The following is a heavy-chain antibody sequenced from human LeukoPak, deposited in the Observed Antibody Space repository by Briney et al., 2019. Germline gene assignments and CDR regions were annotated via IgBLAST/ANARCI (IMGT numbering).Heavy chain of an antibody. V-gene: IGHV3-21*01. J-gene: IGHJ4*02. Sequence: GGSLRLSSAASGFTFSSYSMNWVRQAPGKGLEWVSFISSSSSYIYYADSVKGRFTISRDNAKNSLSLQMNSMSGEDTAVYYCARDRRDGYNDYWGQGTLVTVSS. CDR3: ARDRRDGYNDY. D-gene: IGHD5-24*01. CDR2: ISSSSSYI. CDR1: GFTFSSYS.